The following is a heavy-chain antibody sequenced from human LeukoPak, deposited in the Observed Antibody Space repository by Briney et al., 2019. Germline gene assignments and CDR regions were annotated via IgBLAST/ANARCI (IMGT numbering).Heavy chain of an antibody. J-gene: IGHJ4*02. Sequence: GSSVKVSCKASRGTFSSYAISWVRQAPGQGLEWMGRIIPIFGTANYAQKFQGRVTITTDESTSTAYMELSSLRSEDTAVYYCARGGLYCSGGSCYSESFDYWGQGTLVTVSS. CDR2: IIPIFGTA. V-gene: IGHV1-69*05. D-gene: IGHD2-15*01. CDR1: RGTFSSYA. CDR3: ARGGLYCSGGSCYSESFDY.